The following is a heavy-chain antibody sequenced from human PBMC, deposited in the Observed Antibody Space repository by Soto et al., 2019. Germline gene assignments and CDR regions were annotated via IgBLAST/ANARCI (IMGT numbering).Heavy chain of an antibody. CDR2: ISKRGDSM. D-gene: IGHD1-1*01. Sequence: SLRLSRAAWGFTFSAYAMNWVRQTPGKGLEWLAHISKRGDSMYYADSVKGRFTISRDNAESSLYLQMSSVRAEDTALYYRDKGPYCTTTNPFDHRCRGTQVTGSS. CDR1: GFTFSAYA. J-gene: IGHJ4*02. CDR3: DKGPYCTTTNPFDH. V-gene: IGHV3-48*03.